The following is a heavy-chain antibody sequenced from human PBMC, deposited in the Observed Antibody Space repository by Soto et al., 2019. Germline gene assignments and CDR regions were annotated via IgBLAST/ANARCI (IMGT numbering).Heavy chain of an antibody. CDR3: ASYGAPDAFDI. CDR2: IYYSGST. Sequence: SDTLSLTCTVSGGSISSYYWSWIRQPPGKGLEWIGYIYYSGSTNYNPSLKSRVTISVDTSKNQFSLKLSSVTAADTAVYYCASYGAPDAFDIWGQGTMVTVSS. CDR1: GGSISSYY. D-gene: IGHD4-17*01. V-gene: IGHV4-59*01. J-gene: IGHJ3*02.